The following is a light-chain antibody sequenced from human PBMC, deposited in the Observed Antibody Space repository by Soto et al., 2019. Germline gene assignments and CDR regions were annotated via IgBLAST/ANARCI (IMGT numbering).Light chain of an antibody. V-gene: IGKV3-20*01. CDR3: QQYGSSPGT. J-gene: IGKJ1*01. CDR1: QSVSSSY. CDR2: GAS. Sequence: EIVLTQSPGTLSLSPGERATLSCRASQSVSSSYLAWYQQKPGQAPRLLIYGASSRATGIPDRFSGSGSGTDFPLTISGLEPEVFAVYYCQQYGSSPGTFGQGTKVDIK.